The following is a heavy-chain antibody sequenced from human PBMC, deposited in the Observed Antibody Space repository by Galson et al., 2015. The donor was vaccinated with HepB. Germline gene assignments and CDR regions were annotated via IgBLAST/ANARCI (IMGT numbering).Heavy chain of an antibody. D-gene: IGHD6-13*01. Sequence: SLRLSCAASRFTFSNYVMNWVRQAPGKGLEWVSSISGSGGSTYYAGSVEGRFTISRDNSKNTLYLQMNSLRAEDTAVYYCAKNSGSSWFVPYHFDSWGQGTLVTVSS. CDR3: AKNSGSSWFVPYHFDS. CDR1: RFTFSNYV. J-gene: IGHJ4*02. CDR2: ISGSGGST. V-gene: IGHV3-23*01.